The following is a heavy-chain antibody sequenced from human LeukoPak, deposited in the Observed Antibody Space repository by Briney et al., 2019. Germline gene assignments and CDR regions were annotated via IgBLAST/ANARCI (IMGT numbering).Heavy chain of an antibody. Sequence: GGSLRLSCAASGFSSSYNWMHWVRQPPGKGLVWVSRFGIDGITTNYADSVKGRFTISRDNAKNTLYLQMDSLRAEDTAVYYCIVYSSGWQWGQGTLVTVSS. CDR3: IVYSSGWQ. J-gene: IGHJ4*02. V-gene: IGHV3-74*01. D-gene: IGHD6-19*01. CDR1: GFSSSYNW. CDR2: FGIDGITT.